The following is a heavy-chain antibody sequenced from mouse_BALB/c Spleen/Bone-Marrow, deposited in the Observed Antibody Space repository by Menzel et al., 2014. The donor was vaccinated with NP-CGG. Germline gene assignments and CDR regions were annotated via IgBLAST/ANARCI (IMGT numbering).Heavy chain of an antibody. CDR2: ISDGGSYT. Sequence: EVKLVESGGGLVKPGGSLKLSCAASGFTFXDYYMYWVRQTPEXXXEWVATISDGGSYTYYPDSVKGRFTISRDNAKNNLYLQMSSLKSEDTAMYYCVLRWFAYWGQGTLVTVSA. D-gene: IGHD1-1*01. J-gene: IGHJ3*01. CDR3: VLRWFAY. CDR1: GFTFXDYY. V-gene: IGHV5-4*02.